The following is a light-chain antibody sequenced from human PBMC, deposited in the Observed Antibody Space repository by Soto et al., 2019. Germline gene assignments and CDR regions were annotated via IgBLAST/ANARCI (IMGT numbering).Light chain of an antibody. CDR3: ATWDDSLSGWV. J-gene: IGLJ3*02. CDR1: TSNIGNSY. V-gene: IGLV1-47*01. Sequence: QSVLTQPPSASGTPGQRVTISCSGNTSNIGNSYVYWYQQLPGTAPKLLITRNIQRPSGVPDRFSGSKSGASASLAISGLRSEDEADYYCATWDDSLSGWVFGGGTQLTVL. CDR2: RNI.